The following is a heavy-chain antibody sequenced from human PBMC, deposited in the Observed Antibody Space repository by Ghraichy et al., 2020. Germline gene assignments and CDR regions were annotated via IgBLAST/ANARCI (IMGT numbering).Heavy chain of an antibody. CDR3: AREVVLELAHLYYYYGMDV. V-gene: IGHV1-18*01. D-gene: IGHD1-7*01. CDR1: GYTFTSYG. CDR2: ISAYNGNT. Sequence: ASVKVSCKASGYTFTSYGISWVRQAPGQGLEWMGWISAYNGNTNYAQKLQGRVTMTTDTSTSTAYMELRSLRSDDTAVYYCAREVVLELAHLYYYYGMDVWGQGTTVTVSS. J-gene: IGHJ6*02.